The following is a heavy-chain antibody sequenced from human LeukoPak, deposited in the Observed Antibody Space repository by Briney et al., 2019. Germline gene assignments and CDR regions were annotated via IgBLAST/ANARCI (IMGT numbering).Heavy chain of an antibody. V-gene: IGHV1-58*02. CDR2: IVVGSGNT. J-gene: IGHJ5*02. CDR1: GFAFISSA. D-gene: IGHD3-22*01. CDR3: VADPYYDRSGPPRWFDP. Sequence: TVKVSCKASGFAFISSAMQWVRQARGQRLERIGWIVVGSGNTNYAQKFQERVTITGDMSTSTAYLELSSLRSEDTAVYYCVADPYYDRSGPPRWFDPWGQGTLVTVSS.